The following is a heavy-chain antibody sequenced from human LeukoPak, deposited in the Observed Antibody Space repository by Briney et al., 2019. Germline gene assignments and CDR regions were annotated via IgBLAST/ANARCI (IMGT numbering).Heavy chain of an antibody. V-gene: IGHV4-39*01. J-gene: IGHJ3*02. CDR3: ARHDSSGPYNAFDI. Sequence: SETLSLTCTVSGVSIRRSSYYWGWIRRPPGKGLEWIGSIYYSGTTYNNPSLKSRVTISADTSKNHYSLALNSVTAADTAVYYCARHDSSGPYNAFDIWGQGTMVTVSS. D-gene: IGHD3-22*01. CDR1: GVSIRRSSYY. CDR2: IYYSGTT.